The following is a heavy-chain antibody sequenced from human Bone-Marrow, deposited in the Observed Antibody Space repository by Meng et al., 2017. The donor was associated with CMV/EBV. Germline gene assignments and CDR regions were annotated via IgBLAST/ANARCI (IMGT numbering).Heavy chain of an antibody. CDR3: ARVGGAAAGDYFDY. J-gene: IGHJ4*02. CDR1: GFTFSDYY. V-gene: IGHV3-53*01. Sequence: GESLKISCAASGFTFSDYYMSWVRQAPGKGLEWVSVIYSGGSTYYADSVKGRFTISRDNSKNTLYLQMNSLRAEDTAVYYCARVGGAAAGDYFDYWGQGTLVTVSS. CDR2: IYSGGST. D-gene: IGHD6-13*01.